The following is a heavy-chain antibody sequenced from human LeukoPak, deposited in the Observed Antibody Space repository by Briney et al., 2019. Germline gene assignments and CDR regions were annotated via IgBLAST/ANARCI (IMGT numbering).Heavy chain of an antibody. CDR1: GYSVNNYW. CDR2: INSDARST. J-gene: IGHJ5*02. Sequence: GGSLRVSCAASGYSVNNYWMHWVRQAPGKGLVWVSRINSDARSTSYADSVKGRFTISRDNAKNTLYLQMNSLRAEDTAVYYCARGADTGYSSDSWGQGTLVTVSS. CDR3: ARGADTGYSSDS. V-gene: IGHV3-74*01. D-gene: IGHD6-19*01.